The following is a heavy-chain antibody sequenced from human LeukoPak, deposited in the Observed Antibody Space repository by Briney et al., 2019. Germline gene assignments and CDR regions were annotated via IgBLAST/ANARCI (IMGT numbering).Heavy chain of an antibody. Sequence: GGSLRLSCAASGFTFSSYEMNWVRQAPGKGLEWVSYISSSSGTIYYADSVKGRFTFSRDNAKNSLYLQMNSLRAEDTAVYYCARDGVYNHFDYWGQGTLVTVSS. D-gene: IGHD5/OR15-5a*01. V-gene: IGHV3-48*03. CDR1: GFTFSSYE. J-gene: IGHJ4*02. CDR3: ARDGVYNHFDY. CDR2: ISSSSGTI.